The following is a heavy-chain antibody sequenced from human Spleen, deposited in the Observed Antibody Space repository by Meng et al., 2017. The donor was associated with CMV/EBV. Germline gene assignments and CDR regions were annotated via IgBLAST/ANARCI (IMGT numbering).Heavy chain of an antibody. V-gene: IGHV3-21*06. CDR1: GFSFSTYP. CDR3: ARDLRSLTSIAVGFDP. Sequence: GESLKISCAASGFSFSTYPMAWVRQAPGKGLEWVSSISSGSGSRHYAESVRGRFAISRDNAENSLYLQMSSLRTEDTAVYYCARDLRSLTSIAVGFDPWGQGTLVTVSS. D-gene: IGHD6-19*01. CDR2: ISSGSGSR. J-gene: IGHJ5*02.